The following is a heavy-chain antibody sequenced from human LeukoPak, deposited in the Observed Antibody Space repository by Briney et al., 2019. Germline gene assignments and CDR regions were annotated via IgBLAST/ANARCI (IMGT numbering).Heavy chain of an antibody. Sequence: GGSLRLSCAASGFTFSSYVMHWVRQAPGKGLEWVAVISYDGSNKYYADSVKGRFTISRDNSKNTLYLQMNSLRAEDTAVYYCAKAAKYYYDSSYLDYWGQGTLVTVSS. CDR3: AKAAKYYYDSSYLDY. J-gene: IGHJ4*02. D-gene: IGHD3-22*01. CDR2: ISYDGSNK. CDR1: GFTFSSYV. V-gene: IGHV3-30*18.